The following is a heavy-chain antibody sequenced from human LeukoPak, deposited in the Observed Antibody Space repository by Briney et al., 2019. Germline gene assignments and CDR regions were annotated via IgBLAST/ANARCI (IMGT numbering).Heavy chain of an antibody. V-gene: IGHV4-59*08. Sequence: RSSETLSLTCAVYGGSFSGYYWSRIRQPPGKGLEWIGYIYYSGTTDYSPSLKSRVTISVDTSKNQFSLKLNSVTAADTAVYYCARHEPGGPFEYWGQGTLVTVSS. CDR2: IYYSGTT. CDR1: GGSFSGYY. D-gene: IGHD1-1*01. CDR3: ARHEPGGPFEY. J-gene: IGHJ4*02.